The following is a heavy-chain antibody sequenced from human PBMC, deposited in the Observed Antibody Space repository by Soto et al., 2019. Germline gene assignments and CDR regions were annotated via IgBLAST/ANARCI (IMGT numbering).Heavy chain of an antibody. V-gene: IGHV3-33*01. J-gene: IGHJ4*02. D-gene: IGHD3-22*01. CDR1: GFIFSNYG. CDR2: IWYDGSNK. CDR3: ARGNYDASGIDY. Sequence: QVQLVESGGGVVQPGRSLRLSCEGSGFIFSNYGIHWVRQAPGKGLEWVAVIWYDGSNKYYAESVKGRFTISRDNSKSTVFLQMNSLRAEDTXXXFCARGNYDASGIDYWGQGALVTVSS.